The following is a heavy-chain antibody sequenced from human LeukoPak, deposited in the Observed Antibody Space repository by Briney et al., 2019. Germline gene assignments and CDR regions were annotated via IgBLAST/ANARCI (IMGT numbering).Heavy chain of an antibody. Sequence: PGGSLRLSXAASGFTVSSNYMSWVRQAPGKGQEWVSLIYSGGSTYYADSVKGRFTISRDNSKNTLYLQMNSLRAEDTAVYYCARVRQSGSGSYYDSLFDYWGQGTLVTVSS. J-gene: IGHJ4*02. CDR3: ARVRQSGSGSYYDSLFDY. V-gene: IGHV3-53*01. D-gene: IGHD3-10*01. CDR2: IYSGGST. CDR1: GFTVSSNY.